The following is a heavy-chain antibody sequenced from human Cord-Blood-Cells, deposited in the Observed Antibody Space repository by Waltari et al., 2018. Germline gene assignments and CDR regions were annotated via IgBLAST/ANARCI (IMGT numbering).Heavy chain of an antibody. V-gene: IGHV4-61*01. CDR3: ARPWDY. J-gene: IGHJ4*02. CDR1: GGSVSSGSYY. Sequence: QVQLQESGPGLVKPSETLSLTCTVPGGSVSSGSYYWSWIRQPPGKGLEWIGYIYYGGGTNYNPSLKSRVTISVDTSKNQFSLKLSSVTAADTAVYYCARPWDYWGQGTLVTVSS. CDR2: IYYGGGT.